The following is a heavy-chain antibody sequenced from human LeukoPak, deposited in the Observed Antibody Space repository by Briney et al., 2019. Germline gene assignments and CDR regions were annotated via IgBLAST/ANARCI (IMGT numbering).Heavy chain of an antibody. CDR1: GYTFTNFY. V-gene: IGHV1-46*01. CDR3: ARGSSVWFDY. Sequence: GASVKVSCKTSGYTFTNFYLHWVRQAPGHGLEWMGIINCSGRTTNYAQKFQGRVSITRDTSTSAVYMDLSSLRSEDTAVYYCARGSSVWFDYWVPGTLVNVSS. J-gene: IGHJ4*02. CDR2: INCSGRTT. D-gene: IGHD6-19*01.